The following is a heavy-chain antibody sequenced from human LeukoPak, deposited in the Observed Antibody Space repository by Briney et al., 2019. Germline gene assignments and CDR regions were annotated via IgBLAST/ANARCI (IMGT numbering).Heavy chain of an antibody. Sequence: GGSLRPSCAASGFTFSSYSINWVRQAPGKGLEWVSSISSSSSYIYYADSVKCRFTISRDNAKNSLYLQMNSLRAEDTAVYYCARSEGTIDYWGQGTLVTVSS. CDR3: ARSEGTIDY. D-gene: IGHD2-8*01. CDR1: GFTFSSYS. J-gene: IGHJ4*02. CDR2: ISSSSSYI. V-gene: IGHV3-21*01.